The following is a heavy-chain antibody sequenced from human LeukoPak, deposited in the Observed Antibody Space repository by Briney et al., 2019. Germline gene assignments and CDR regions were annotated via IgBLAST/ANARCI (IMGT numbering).Heavy chain of an antibody. CDR1: GFTFRSYG. CDR3: ARDYREYSGYNEGSFDY. J-gene: IGHJ4*02. D-gene: IGHD5-12*01. CDR2: IRYDGSNK. Sequence: GGSLRLSCAASGFTFRSYGMHWVRQAPGKGLEWVAFIRYDGSNKYYADSVKGRFTISRDNSENTLYLQMNSLRAEDTAVYYCARDYREYSGYNEGSFDYWGQGTLVTVSS. V-gene: IGHV3-30*02.